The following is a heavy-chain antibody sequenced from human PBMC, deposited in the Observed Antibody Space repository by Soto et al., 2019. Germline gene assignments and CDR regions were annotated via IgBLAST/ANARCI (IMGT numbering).Heavy chain of an antibody. CDR3: AKGYCSSTSCYRINNWFDP. J-gene: IGHJ5*02. Sequence: ASVKVSCKASGGTFSSYAISWVRQAPGQGLEWMGGIIPIFGTANYAQKFQGRVTITADKSTSTAYMELSSLRSEDTAVYYCAKGYCSSTSCYRINNWFDPWGQGTLVTVSS. V-gene: IGHV1-69*06. D-gene: IGHD2-2*02. CDR2: IIPIFGTA. CDR1: GGTFSSYA.